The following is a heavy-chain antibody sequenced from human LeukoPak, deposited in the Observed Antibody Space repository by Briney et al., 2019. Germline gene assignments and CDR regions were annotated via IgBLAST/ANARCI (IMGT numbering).Heavy chain of an antibody. Sequence: ASVKVSCKASGYTFTSYGITWVRQAPGQGLEWMGWISTYNGNTDYAQNLQGRVTMTRDTSTSTVYMELSSLRSEDTAVYYCARGMKQLVLAFDIWGQGTMVTVSS. J-gene: IGHJ3*02. V-gene: IGHV1-18*01. CDR1: GYTFTSYG. D-gene: IGHD6-13*01. CDR3: ARGMKQLVLAFDI. CDR2: ISTYNGNT.